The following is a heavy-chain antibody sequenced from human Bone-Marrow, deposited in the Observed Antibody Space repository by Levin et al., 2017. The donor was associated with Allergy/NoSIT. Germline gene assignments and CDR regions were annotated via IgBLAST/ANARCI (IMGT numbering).Heavy chain of an antibody. CDR2: IYYSGST. CDR1: GGSISSGDYY. D-gene: IGHD3-16*01. CDR3: ARFGVRRPFEY. V-gene: IGHV4-30-4*01. Sequence: SETLSLTCTVSGGSISSGDYYWSWIRQPPGKGLEWIGYIYYSGSTYYNPSLKSRVTISVDTSKNQFSLKLSSVTAADTAVYYCARFGVRRPFEYWGQGTLVTVSS. J-gene: IGHJ4*02.